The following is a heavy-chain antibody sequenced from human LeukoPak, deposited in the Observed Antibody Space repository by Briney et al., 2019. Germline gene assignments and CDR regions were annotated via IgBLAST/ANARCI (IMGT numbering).Heavy chain of an antibody. Sequence: GGSLRLSCAASGFTLSIYSMNWVRPAPGNGLEWVSCISSSGSHIYYSDSVKGRFTISRDNAKSSLYLQMNSLRVEDTAVYYCATGGSEYRSDWFDSWGQGTLVNVAS. J-gene: IGHJ5*01. D-gene: IGHD5-18*01. V-gene: IGHV3-21*06. CDR3: ATGGSEYRSDWFDS. CDR2: ISSSGSHI. CDR1: GFTLSIYS.